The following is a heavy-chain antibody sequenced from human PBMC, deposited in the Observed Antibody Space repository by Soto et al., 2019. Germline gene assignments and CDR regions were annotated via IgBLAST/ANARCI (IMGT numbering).Heavy chain of an antibody. Sequence: EVQLVESGGGLVKPGESLRLSCAASGFAFINTWMHWVRQAPGEGLEWVGRIKSKRDGETTDYAAPVKDRFTISRDDSKNTVYLQMNSLRTEDTGVYLCARESGLSHPVDYWGQGTLVTVSS. V-gene: IGHV3-15*07. CDR1: GFAFINTW. J-gene: IGHJ4*02. D-gene: IGHD2-8*02. CDR2: IKSKRDGETT. CDR3: ARESGLSHPVDY.